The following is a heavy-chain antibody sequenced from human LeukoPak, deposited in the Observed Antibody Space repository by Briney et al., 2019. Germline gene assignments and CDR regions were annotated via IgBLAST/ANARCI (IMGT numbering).Heavy chain of an antibody. Sequence: PSETLSLTCTVSGGSISSSSYYWGWIRQPPGTGLEWIGSIYYSGSTYYNPSLKSRVTISVDTSKNQFSLKLSSVTAADTAVYYCARQAGSSSWTYFDYWGQGTLVTVSS. J-gene: IGHJ4*02. CDR2: IYYSGST. CDR3: ARQAGSSSWTYFDY. CDR1: GGSISSSSYY. V-gene: IGHV4-39*01. D-gene: IGHD6-13*01.